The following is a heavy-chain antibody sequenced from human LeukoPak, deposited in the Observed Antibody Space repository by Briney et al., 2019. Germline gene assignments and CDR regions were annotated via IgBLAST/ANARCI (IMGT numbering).Heavy chain of an antibody. Sequence: GGSLRLSCAASGFTVSSNYMSWVRQAPGKGLEWVSVIYSGGSTYYADSVKGRFTISRDNSKNTPYLQMNSLRAEDTAVYYCQASFYGNYEYYYYGMDVWGQGTTVTVSS. V-gene: IGHV3-66*02. CDR2: IYSGGST. J-gene: IGHJ6*02. D-gene: IGHD4-11*01. CDR3: QASFYGNYEYYYYGMDV. CDR1: GFTVSSNY.